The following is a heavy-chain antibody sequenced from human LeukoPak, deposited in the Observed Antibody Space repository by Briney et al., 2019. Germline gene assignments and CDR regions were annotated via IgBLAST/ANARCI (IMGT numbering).Heavy chain of an antibody. CDR3: ARQSNKGGFDP. CDR1: GYSFTGHY. CDR2: INPNSGGT. J-gene: IGHJ5*02. V-gene: IGHV1-2*02. Sequence: GASVKVSCKASGYSFTGHYMHWVRQAPGQGLEWMGWINPNSGGTNYAQKFQGRVTMTRDTSISTAYMEVTRLESDDTAVYYCARQSNKGGFDPWGQGTLVTVSS. D-gene: IGHD2/OR15-2a*01.